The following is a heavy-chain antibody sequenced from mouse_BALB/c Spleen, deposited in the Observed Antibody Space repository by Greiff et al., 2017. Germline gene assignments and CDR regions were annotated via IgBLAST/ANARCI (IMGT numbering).Heavy chain of an antibody. Sequence: EVMLVESGGGLVQPGGSRKLSCAASGFTFSSFGMHWVRQAPEKGLEWVAYISSGSSTIYYADTVKGRFTISRDNPKNTLFLQMTSLRSEDTAMYYCARVPTTVVARYAMDYWGQGTSVTVSS. CDR1: GFTFSSFG. V-gene: IGHV5-17*02. CDR3: ARVPTTVVARYAMDY. D-gene: IGHD1-1*01. J-gene: IGHJ4*01. CDR2: ISSGSSTI.